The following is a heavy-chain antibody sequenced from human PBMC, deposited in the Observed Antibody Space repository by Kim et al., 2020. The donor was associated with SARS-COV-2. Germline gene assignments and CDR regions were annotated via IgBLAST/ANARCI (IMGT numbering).Heavy chain of an antibody. D-gene: IGHD2-2*01. J-gene: IGHJ6*03. V-gene: IGHV4-4*06. CDR3: AREIVVPALTYYYRDV. Sequence: LKSRVTMSVDTSKNQFSLKLSSVTAADTAVYYCAREIVVPALTYYYRDVWGKGTTVTVSS.